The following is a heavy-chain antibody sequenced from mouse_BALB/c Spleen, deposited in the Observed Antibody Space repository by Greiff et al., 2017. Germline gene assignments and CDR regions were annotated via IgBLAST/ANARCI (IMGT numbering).Heavy chain of an antibody. CDR2: INPSNGGT. D-gene: IGHD1-1*01. CDR3: TRCYYGSSNWYFDV. J-gene: IGHJ1*01. V-gene: IGHV1S81*02. CDR1: GYTFTSYY. Sequence: QVQLKQSGAELVKPGASVKLSCKASGYTFTSYYMYWVKQRPGQGLEWIGEINPSNGGTNFNEKFKSKATLTVDKSSSTAYMQLSSLTSEDSAVYYCTRCYYGSSNWYFDVWGAGTTVTVSS.